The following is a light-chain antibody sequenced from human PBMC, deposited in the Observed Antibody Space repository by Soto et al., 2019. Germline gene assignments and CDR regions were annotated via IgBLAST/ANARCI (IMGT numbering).Light chain of an antibody. V-gene: IGLV1-40*01. Sequence: QSVLTQPPSMSGAPGQRVTISCSGSGSNIGAGYDVHWYQQFPGTAPKVLIYANGNRPSGVPDRFSGSKSGTSASLAITGLQAEDEAEYYCQSFDSSLSASIFGGGTKLTVL. CDR2: ANG. CDR1: GSNIGAGYD. J-gene: IGLJ2*01. CDR3: QSFDSSLSASI.